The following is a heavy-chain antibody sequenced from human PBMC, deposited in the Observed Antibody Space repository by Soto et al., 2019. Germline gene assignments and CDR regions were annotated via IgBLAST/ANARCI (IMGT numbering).Heavy chain of an antibody. CDR2: IGPSGAT. CDR1: GGPLSDYN. Sequence: QVQLQQWGAGLLKPSETLSLTCGVSGGPLSDYNWSWIRQAPGAGLEWIGEIGPSGATNYNPSLRSRVTISQDMSKSQFSLRLTSVTAADTAVYHWARNGGGNHHAFDYWGQGALITVSS. J-gene: IGHJ4*02. CDR3: ARNGGGNHHAFDY. D-gene: IGHD2-15*01. V-gene: IGHV4-34*01.